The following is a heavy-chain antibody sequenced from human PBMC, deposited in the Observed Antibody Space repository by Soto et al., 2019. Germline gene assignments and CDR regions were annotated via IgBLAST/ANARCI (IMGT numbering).Heavy chain of an antibody. V-gene: IGHV3-21*01. J-gene: IGHJ6*02. CDR2: IRGFSPYT. Sequence: EVQVVESGGGLVKPGGSLRLSCVASGFTFRTYTMNWVRQAPGKGLEWVPGIRGFSPYTFYAESVKGRFTISRDNAKNSLYLQMTSLGVEDTAVSYCASDRGYDAHDYYYNAMDVWGHGTTVTVSS. CDR1: GFTFRTYT. D-gene: IGHD2-15*01. CDR3: ASDRGYDAHDYYYNAMDV.